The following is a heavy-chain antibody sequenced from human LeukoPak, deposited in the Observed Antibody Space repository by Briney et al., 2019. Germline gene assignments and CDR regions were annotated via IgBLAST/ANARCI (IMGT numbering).Heavy chain of an antibody. D-gene: IGHD1-26*01. CDR1: GFTFSSYS. J-gene: IGHJ4*02. V-gene: IGHV3-48*04. Sequence: SGGSLRLSCAASGFTFSSYSMNWVRQAPGKGLEWVSYISSSSSTIYYADSVKGRFTISRDNAKNSLYLQVNSMRAEDTAVYYCAREPTDDEVGLTHDGFDYWGQGTLVTVSS. CDR2: ISSSSSTI. CDR3: AREPTDDEVGLTHDGFDY.